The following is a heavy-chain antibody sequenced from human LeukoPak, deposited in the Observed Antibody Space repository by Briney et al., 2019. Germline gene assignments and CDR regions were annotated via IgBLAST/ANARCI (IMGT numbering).Heavy chain of an antibody. CDR2: ISGSGGST. Sequence: GGSLRLSCAASGFTFSSYGMHWVRQAPGKGLEWVSAISGSGGSTYYADSVKGRFTISRDNSKNTLYLQMNSLRAEDTAVYYCAKEPYSSGRGPFDYWGQGTLVTVSS. D-gene: IGHD6-19*01. V-gene: IGHV3-23*01. CDR3: AKEPYSSGRGPFDY. J-gene: IGHJ4*02. CDR1: GFTFSSYG.